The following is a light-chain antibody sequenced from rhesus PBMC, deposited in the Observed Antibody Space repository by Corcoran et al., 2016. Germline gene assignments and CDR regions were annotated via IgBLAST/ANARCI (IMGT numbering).Light chain of an antibody. Sequence: DIQMSQSPSSLSASVGDRVTITGRASQGIRRYLNWYQQKPGKAPKFLIYYENSLASGVPSMFSGSGSGTDYTLTISSLQPEDFATYYCQPGYRTPLTFGGGTKVEIK. CDR1: QGIRRY. CDR2: YEN. V-gene: IGKV1-32*03. CDR3: QPGYRTPLT. J-gene: IGKJ4*01.